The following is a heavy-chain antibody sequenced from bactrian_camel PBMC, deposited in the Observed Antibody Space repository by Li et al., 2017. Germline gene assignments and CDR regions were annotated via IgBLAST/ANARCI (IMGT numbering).Heavy chain of an antibody. CDR1: GMNFTKYY. V-gene: IGHV3-2*01. CDR2: IWSDGTNA. Sequence: QVQLVESGGGLVQPGGSLSLSCVVSGMNFTKYYINWVRQVPRKGPEWVSSIWSDGTNANYLDSVNGRFTISRDNGKNTVYLQMNHLKSEDTGLYYCAAELLAWTGLYYGMHYWGKGTQVTVS. J-gene: IGHJ7*01. D-gene: IGHD3*01.